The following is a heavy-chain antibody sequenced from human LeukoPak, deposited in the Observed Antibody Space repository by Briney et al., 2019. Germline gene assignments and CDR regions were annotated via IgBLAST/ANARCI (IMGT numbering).Heavy chain of an antibody. CDR3: ARDDSSGYYDY. CDR2: INHSGST. V-gene: IGHV4-34*01. D-gene: IGHD3-22*01. J-gene: IGHJ4*02. Sequence: SETLSLTCAGYGLSFSGFYWSWIRQPPGKGREWIGEINHSGSTNYNPSLKSRVTITVDTTKNQFSLKLSFVTAAATAVYYCARDDSSGYYDYWGQGTLVTVSS. CDR1: GLSFSGFY.